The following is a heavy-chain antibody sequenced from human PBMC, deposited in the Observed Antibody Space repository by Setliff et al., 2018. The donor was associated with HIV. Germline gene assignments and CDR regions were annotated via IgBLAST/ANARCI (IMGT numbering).Heavy chain of an antibody. J-gene: IGHJ4*02. CDR2: ISSSSSTI. V-gene: IGHV3-48*01. CDR3: ARGSKYYFDY. Sequence: GGSLRLSCAASGFTFSSYSMNWVRQAPGKGLEWVSYISSSSSTIYYADSVKGRFTISRDNAKNSLYLQMNSLRAEDTAVYYCARGSKYYFDYWGQGTLVTV. CDR1: GFTFSSYS.